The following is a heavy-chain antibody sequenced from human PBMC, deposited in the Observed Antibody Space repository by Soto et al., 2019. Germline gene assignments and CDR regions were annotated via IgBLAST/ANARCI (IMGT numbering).Heavy chain of an antibody. Sequence: QVQLQESGPGLVKPSETLSLTCTVSGGSITPYYWSWIRQPPGKRLARMGYISSTGFTNYNPSLNSRVTISVDTSKNQFSLKLISVTAADTAVYYCVRDCYSSSCFDLWGQGTLVTVSS. CDR1: GGSITPYY. D-gene: IGHD6-13*01. CDR3: VRDCYSSSCFDL. CDR2: ISSTGFT. V-gene: IGHV4-59*01. J-gene: IGHJ4*02.